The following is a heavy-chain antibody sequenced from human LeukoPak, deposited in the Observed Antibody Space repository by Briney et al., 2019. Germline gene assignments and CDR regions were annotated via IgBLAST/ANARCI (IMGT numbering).Heavy chain of an antibody. CDR1: GDSVSSNSVT. CDR2: TYYRSTWYN. J-gene: IGHJ5*02. Sequence: SQTLSLTCAIPGDSVSSNSVTWNWIRQSPSRGLEWLGRTYYRSTWYNDYAVTVRGRITVNPDTSKNQFSLHLNSVTPEDTAVYYCARRLTQYDCFDPWGQGILVTVSS. D-gene: IGHD2-2*01. V-gene: IGHV6-1*01. CDR3: ARRLTQYDCFDP.